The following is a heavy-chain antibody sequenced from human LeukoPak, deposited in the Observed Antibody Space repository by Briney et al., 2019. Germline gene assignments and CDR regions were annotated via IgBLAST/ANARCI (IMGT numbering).Heavy chain of an antibody. CDR1: GFTFSSYS. CDR3: ARDALTYYYGSGSFPGYYFDY. Sequence: GGSLRLSCAASGFTFSSYSMNWVRQAPGKGLEWVSYISSSSSTIYYADSVKGRFTISRDNAKNLLYLQMNSLRAEDTAVYYCARDALTYYYGSGSFPGYYFDYWGQGTLVTVSS. V-gene: IGHV3-48*04. D-gene: IGHD3-10*01. J-gene: IGHJ4*02. CDR2: ISSSSSTI.